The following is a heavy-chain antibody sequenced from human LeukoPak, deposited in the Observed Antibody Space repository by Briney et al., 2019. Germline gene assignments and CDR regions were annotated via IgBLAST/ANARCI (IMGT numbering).Heavy chain of an antibody. D-gene: IGHD6-13*01. CDR3: ARDLSSPDY. CDR1: GGSISSGGYY. V-gene: IGHV4-30-2*01. Sequence: SETLSLTCTVSGGSISSGGYYWSWIRRPPGKGLEWIGYIYHSGSTYYNPSLKSRVTISVDRSKNQFSLKLSSVTAADTAVYYCARDLSSPDYWGQGTLVTVSS. CDR2: IYHSGST. J-gene: IGHJ4*02.